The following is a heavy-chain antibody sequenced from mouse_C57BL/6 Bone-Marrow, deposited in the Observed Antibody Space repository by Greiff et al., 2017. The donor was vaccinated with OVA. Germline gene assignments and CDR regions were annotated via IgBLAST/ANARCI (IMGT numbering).Heavy chain of an antibody. CDR1: GFTFTDYY. J-gene: IGHJ4*01. V-gene: IGHV7-3*01. Sequence: EVHLVESGGGLVQPGGSLSLSCAASGFTFTDYYMSWVRQPPGKALEWLGFIRNKANGYTTEYSASVKGRFTISRDNSQSILYLQMNALRAEDSATYYCARYYYGSSSYAMDYWGQGTSVTVSS. D-gene: IGHD1-1*01. CDR2: IRNKANGYTT. CDR3: ARYYYGSSSYAMDY.